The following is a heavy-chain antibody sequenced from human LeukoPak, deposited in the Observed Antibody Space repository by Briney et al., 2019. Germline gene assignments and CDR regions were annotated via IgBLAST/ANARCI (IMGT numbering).Heavy chain of an antibody. D-gene: IGHD4-17*01. J-gene: IGHJ5*02. CDR2: INHSGST. V-gene: IGHV4-34*01. CDR1: GGSFSGYF. CDR3: ARGLTTVTTFNWFDP. Sequence: SETLSLTCAVYGGSFSGYFWSWIRQPPGKGLEWIGEINHSGSTNYNPSLKSRVTISVDTSKNQFSLKLSSVTAADTAVYSCARGLTTVTTFNWFDPWGQGTLVTVSS.